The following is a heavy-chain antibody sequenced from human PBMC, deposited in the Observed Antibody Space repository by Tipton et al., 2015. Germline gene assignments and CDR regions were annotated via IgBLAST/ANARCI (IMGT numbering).Heavy chain of an antibody. V-gene: IGHV3-7*01. CDR1: GFEFSSYR. CDR2: INKDVAEK. Sequence: SLRLSCSASGFEFSSYRMSWVRQAPGKGLEWVAYINKDVAEKSYGDSVKGRFTISRDNAKKSLFLQMDSLRAEDTAVYYCASSAVLIENGHPSDPWGQGTLVTVSS. CDR3: ASSAVLIENGHPSDP. D-gene: IGHD3-22*01. J-gene: IGHJ5*02.